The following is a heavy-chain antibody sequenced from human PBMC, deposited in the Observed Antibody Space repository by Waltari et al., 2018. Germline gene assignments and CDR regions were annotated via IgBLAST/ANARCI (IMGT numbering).Heavy chain of an antibody. CDR1: GFTFSSYA. CDR3: AKDWVTFDY. CDR2: IYSGGST. V-gene: IGHV3-23*03. Sequence: EVQLLESGGGLVKPGGYLRLSCAASGFTFSSYAMSWVRQAPGKGLEWVSVIYSGGSTYDAVSVKGRFTISRDNSKNTRYLQMNSLRAEDTAVYYCAKDWVTFDYWGQGTLVTVSS. D-gene: IGHD2-21*02. J-gene: IGHJ4*02.